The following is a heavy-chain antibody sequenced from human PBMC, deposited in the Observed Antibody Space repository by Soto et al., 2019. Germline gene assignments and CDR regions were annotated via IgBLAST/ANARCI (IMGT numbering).Heavy chain of an antibody. Sequence: ASVKVSCKASGYTFTSYGISWVRQAPGQGLEWMGWISAYNGNTNYAQKLQGRVTMTTDTSTSTAYMELRSLRSDDTAVYYCAGDSDDGDYFGYWGQGTLVTVSS. CDR1: GYTFTSYG. V-gene: IGHV1-18*01. CDR2: ISAYNGNT. J-gene: IGHJ4*02. CDR3: AGDSDDGDYFGY. D-gene: IGHD4-17*01.